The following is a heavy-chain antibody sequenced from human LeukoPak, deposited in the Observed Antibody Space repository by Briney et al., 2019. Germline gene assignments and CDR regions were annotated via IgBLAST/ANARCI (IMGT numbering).Heavy chain of an antibody. D-gene: IGHD5-18*01. J-gene: IGHJ3*02. CDR3: AKESGYSYGRGAFDI. Sequence: GGSLRLSCAASGFTFSSYSMNWVRQAPGKGLEWVSSISSSSSYIYYADSVKGRFTISRDNSKNTLYLQMNSLRAEDTAVYYCAKESGYSYGRGAFDIWGQGTMVTVSS. CDR1: GFTFSSYS. CDR2: ISSSSSYI. V-gene: IGHV3-21*04.